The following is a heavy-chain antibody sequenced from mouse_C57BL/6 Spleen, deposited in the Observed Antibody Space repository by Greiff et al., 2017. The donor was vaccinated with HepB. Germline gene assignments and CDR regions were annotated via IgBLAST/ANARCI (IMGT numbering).Heavy chain of an antibody. CDR2: IDPSDSYT. J-gene: IGHJ2*01. Sequence: QVQLQQPGAELVMPGASVKLSCKASGYTFTSYWMHWVKQRPGQGLEWIGEIDPSDSYTNYNQKFKGKSTLTADKSSSTAYMQLSSLTSEDSAVYYCARWRYGSSLDYWGQGTTLTVSS. CDR3: ARWRYGSSLDY. CDR1: GYTFTSYW. D-gene: IGHD1-1*01. V-gene: IGHV1-69*01.